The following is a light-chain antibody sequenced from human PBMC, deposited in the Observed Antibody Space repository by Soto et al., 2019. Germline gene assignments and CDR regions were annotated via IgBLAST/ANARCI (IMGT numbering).Light chain of an antibody. CDR1: QSISSW. V-gene: IGKV1-5*01. Sequence: DIQMTQSPSTLSASVGDRVTITCRASQSISSWLAWYQQKPGKAPKLLIYDASSLESGVPSRFSGSGSETEFTLTISSLQPDDFATYYCQRSWTFGQGTKVDIK. CDR2: DAS. CDR3: QRSWT. J-gene: IGKJ1*01.